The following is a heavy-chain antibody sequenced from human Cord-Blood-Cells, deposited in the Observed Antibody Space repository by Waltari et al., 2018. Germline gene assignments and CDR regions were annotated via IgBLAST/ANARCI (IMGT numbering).Heavy chain of an antibody. D-gene: IGHD6-13*01. CDR3: ARDRDSSSWFDY. CDR1: GSTFSSYN. CDR2: ISSSSSYI. V-gene: IGHV3-21*01. Sequence: EVQLVESGGGLVKPGGSLRLSCAASGSTFSSYNMNWVRQAPGQGLEWVSSISSSSSYIYYADSVKGRFTISRDNAKNSLYLQMNSLRAEDTAVYYCARDRDSSSWFDYWGQGTLVTVSS. J-gene: IGHJ4*02.